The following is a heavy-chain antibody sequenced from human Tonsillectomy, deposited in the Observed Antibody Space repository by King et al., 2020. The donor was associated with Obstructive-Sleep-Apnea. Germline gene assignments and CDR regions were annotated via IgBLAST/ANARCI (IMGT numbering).Heavy chain of an antibody. J-gene: IGHJ5*02. CDR1: GGSINTRTHF. CDR2: VSSSVDS. D-gene: IGHD5-18*01. CDR3: ARDIAFTYGYPWFDP. V-gene: IGHV4-39*07. Sequence: QLQESRPGLLKPSETLSLTCTVSGGSINTRTHFWGWIRQPPGKGLEWIASVSSSVDSLYNPSLRSRVTVSLSTSTNYFSLNLTSVTAADTALYYCARDIAFTYGYPWFDPWGQGTLVTVSS.